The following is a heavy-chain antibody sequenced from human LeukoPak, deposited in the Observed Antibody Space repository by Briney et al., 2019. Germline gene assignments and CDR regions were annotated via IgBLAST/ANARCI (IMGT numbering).Heavy chain of an antibody. D-gene: IGHD6-19*01. CDR2: ISGSGDNT. J-gene: IGHJ4*02. CDR3: AKDLEAGLQWLVQDY. CDR1: GFTFSSYA. Sequence: PGGSLRLSCAASGFTFSSYAMSWVRQAPGKGLEWVSAISGSGDNTYYADSVKGRFTISRDNSKNMLYLQMNSLRAEDTAVYYCAKDLEAGLQWLVQDYWGQGTLVTVSS. V-gene: IGHV3-23*01.